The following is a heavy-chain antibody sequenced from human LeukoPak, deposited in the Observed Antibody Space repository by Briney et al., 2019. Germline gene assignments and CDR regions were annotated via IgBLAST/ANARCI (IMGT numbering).Heavy chain of an antibody. J-gene: IGHJ4*02. V-gene: IGHV3-21*01. CDR2: ISSSSSYI. CDR1: GFTFSSYS. D-gene: IGHD1-26*01. CDR3: ARENGGSYFVDY. Sequence: GGSLRLSCAASGFTFSSYSMNWVRQAPGKGLEWVSSISSSSSYIYYADSVKGRFTISRDNAKNSLYLQMNSLRAEDTAVYYCARENGGSYFVDYWGQGTLVTVSS.